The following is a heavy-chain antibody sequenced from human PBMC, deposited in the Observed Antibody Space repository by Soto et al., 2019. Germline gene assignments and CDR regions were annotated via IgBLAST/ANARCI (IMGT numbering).Heavy chain of an antibody. CDR3: ARGGPTSADHYYGMDV. V-gene: IGHV1-18*01. Sequence: RASVKVSCKASAYTFTRYGVNWVRQAPGQGLEWMGWINSSNGNAEYAQNLQGRVTMTIDNSTSTAYMELRSLRSYDTAVYYCARGGPTSADHYYGMDVWGQGTTVTVSS. D-gene: IGHD3-10*01. CDR2: INSSNGNA. J-gene: IGHJ6*02. CDR1: AYTFTRYG.